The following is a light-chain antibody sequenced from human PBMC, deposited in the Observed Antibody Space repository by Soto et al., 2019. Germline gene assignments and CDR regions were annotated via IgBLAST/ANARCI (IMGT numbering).Light chain of an antibody. J-gene: IGKJ1*01. CDR2: DAS. CDR3: QQYCSYPRT. V-gene: IGKV3D-20*01. Sequence: TQSPATLSLSPGGTAPRFCRGSHSGSSSCLAWYQQKPGLAPRFIIYDASSRASGVPDRFSGSGSGTDFTLTISSLEPEDFAVYYCQQYCSYPRTFGQGTKVDIK. CDR1: HSGSSSC.